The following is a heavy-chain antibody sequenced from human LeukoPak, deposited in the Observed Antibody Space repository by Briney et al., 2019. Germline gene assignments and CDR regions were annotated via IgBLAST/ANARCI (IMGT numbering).Heavy chain of an antibody. Sequence: PSETLSLTCTVSGGSISSGSYYWSWIRQPAGKGLEWIGRIYTSGGTNYNPSLKSRVTISVDTSKNQFSLKLSSVTAADTAVYYCAREDWNDVTGAFDIWGQGTMVTVSS. V-gene: IGHV4-61*02. CDR1: GGSISSGSYY. J-gene: IGHJ3*02. D-gene: IGHD1-1*01. CDR2: IYTSGGT. CDR3: AREDWNDVTGAFDI.